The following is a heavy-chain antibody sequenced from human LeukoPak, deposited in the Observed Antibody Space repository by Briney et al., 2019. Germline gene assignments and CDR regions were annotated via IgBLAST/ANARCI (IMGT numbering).Heavy chain of an antibody. Sequence: GGSLRLSCAASGFTFSSYSMNWVRQAPGKGLEWVSYISSSSSTIYYADSVKGRFTISRDNAKNSLYLQMNSLRAEDTAVYYCVRDRHYDSSGSSFFDYWGQGTLVTVSS. J-gene: IGHJ4*02. D-gene: IGHD3-22*01. CDR2: ISSSSSTI. CDR1: GFTFSSYS. V-gene: IGHV3-48*01. CDR3: VRDRHYDSSGSSFFDY.